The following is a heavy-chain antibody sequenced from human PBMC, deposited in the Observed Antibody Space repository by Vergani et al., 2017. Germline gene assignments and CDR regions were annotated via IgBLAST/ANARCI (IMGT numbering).Heavy chain of an antibody. CDR3: ARDLAGCSSTSCDSRFDP. V-gene: IGHV3-7*01. CDR1: GFTFSSYW. J-gene: IGHJ5*02. Sequence: EVQLVESGGGLVQPGGSLRLSCAASGFTFSSYWMSWVRQAPGKGLEWVANIKQDGSEKYYVDSVKGRFTISRDNAKNSLYLQMNSLRAEDTAVYCCARDLAGCSSTSCDSRFDPWGQGTLVTVSS. D-gene: IGHD2-2*01. CDR2: IKQDGSEK.